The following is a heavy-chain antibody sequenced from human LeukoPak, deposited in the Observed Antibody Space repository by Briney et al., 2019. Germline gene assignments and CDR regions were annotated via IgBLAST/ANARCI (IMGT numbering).Heavy chain of an antibody. J-gene: IGHJ1*01. CDR2: VSTYNGDT. V-gene: IGHV1-18*01. Sequence: ASVKVSCKASGYTFTDFGFIWVRQAPGQGLEWMGWVSTYNGDTDYAKKFQDRVTMTTESSTQTTFMELRNLRSDDTAVDYCARAESMALYFLYWGQGTLVSVSS. D-gene: IGHD1-14*01. CDR1: GYTFTDFG. CDR3: ARAESMALYFLY.